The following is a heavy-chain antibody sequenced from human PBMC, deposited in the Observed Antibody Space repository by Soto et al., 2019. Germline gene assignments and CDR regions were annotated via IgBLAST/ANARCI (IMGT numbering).Heavy chain of an antibody. CDR1: GFPFSAYN. D-gene: IGHD3-16*01. CDR3: SRSPEVGVRGAY. CDR2: ITVGSSHI. Sequence: VGSLRLSCTGSGFPFSAYNINWVRQAPGKGLEWVSSITVGSSHIYQPNSMKGRFTTSRDDAKNSVYLQIDSLRDEDTALYYYSRSPEVGVRGAYWGQGTLVTVSS. V-gene: IGHV3-21*01. J-gene: IGHJ4*02.